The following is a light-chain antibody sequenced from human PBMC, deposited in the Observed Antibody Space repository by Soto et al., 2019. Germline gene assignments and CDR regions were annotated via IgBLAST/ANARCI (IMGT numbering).Light chain of an antibody. V-gene: IGKV1-27*01. Sequence: DIQMTQFPSSLSGSVGDRVAITFPASQAINNYLAWYQQKPGKFPKLLIYAASTLHPGVPSRFSGSGSGTDFTLTISSLQPEDVATYYCQKYNSAPLTFGPGTRLEIK. CDR3: QKYNSAPLT. J-gene: IGKJ5*01. CDR1: QAINNY. CDR2: AAS.